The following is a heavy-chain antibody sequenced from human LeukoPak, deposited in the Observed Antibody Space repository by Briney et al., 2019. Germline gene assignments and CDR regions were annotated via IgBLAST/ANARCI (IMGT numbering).Heavy chain of an antibody. J-gene: IGHJ2*01. V-gene: IGHV3-7*01. CDR1: GFTFSSYW. D-gene: IGHD2-2*01. CDR3: AREGGDIVVVPAARATFDL. Sequence: PGGSLRLSCAASGFTFSSYWMSWVRQAPGKGLEWVANIKQDGSEKYYVDSVKGRFTISRDNAKNSLYLQMNSLRAEDTAVYYCAREGGDIVVVPAARATFDLWGRGTLVTVSS. CDR2: IKQDGSEK.